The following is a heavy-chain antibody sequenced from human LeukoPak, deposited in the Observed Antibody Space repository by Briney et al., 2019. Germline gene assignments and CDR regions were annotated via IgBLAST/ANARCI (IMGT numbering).Heavy chain of an antibody. D-gene: IGHD2-15*01. CDR3: AREGYKGIVARGAFDI. CDR1: GGTFSSYA. CDR2: IIPIFGTA. V-gene: IGHV1-69*05. J-gene: IGHJ3*02. Sequence: SVKVSCKASGGTFSSYAISWVRQAPGQGLEWMGGIIPIFGTANYAQKFQGRVTITTDESTSTAYMELSSLRSGDTAVYYCAREGYKGIVARGAFDIWGQGTMVTVSS.